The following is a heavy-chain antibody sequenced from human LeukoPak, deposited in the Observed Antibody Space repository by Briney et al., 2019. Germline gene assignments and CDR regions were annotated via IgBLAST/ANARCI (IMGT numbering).Heavy chain of an antibody. CDR3: ARGENIYIDY. D-gene: IGHD3-10*01. Sequence: GGSLSLSCAASGFTFSIYWMHWVRQAPGKGLVWVSRISSDGSSTTYADSVKGRFTISRDNAKDTLYLQMNSLRAEDTAVYYCARGENIYIDYWGQGTLVTVSS. V-gene: IGHV3-74*01. J-gene: IGHJ4*02. CDR1: GFTFSIYW. CDR2: ISSDGSST.